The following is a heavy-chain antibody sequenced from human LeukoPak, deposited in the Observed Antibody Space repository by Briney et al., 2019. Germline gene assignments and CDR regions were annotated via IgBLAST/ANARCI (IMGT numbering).Heavy chain of an antibody. CDR1: GFPFSSYS. CDR2: TNEDGSEK. V-gene: IGHV3-7*01. Sequence: GGSLRLSCRASGFPFSSYSLNWVRQAPGKGLEWVANTNEDGSEKYYVDSVKGRFTISRDNAKNSLYLQMNSLRAEDTAVYYCARRGSRFDYWGQGTLVAVSS. CDR3: ARRGSRFDY. J-gene: IGHJ4*02. D-gene: IGHD3-16*01.